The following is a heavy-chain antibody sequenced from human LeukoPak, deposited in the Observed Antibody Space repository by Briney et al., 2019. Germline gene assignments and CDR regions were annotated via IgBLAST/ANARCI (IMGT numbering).Heavy chain of an antibody. J-gene: IGHJ3*01. V-gene: IGHV4-39*01. CDR1: GGSISSSSSY. CDR3: ASGPCSGGSCYPSAFDV. D-gene: IGHD2-15*01. Sequence: PLETLSLTCTVSGGSISSSSSYWGWIRQPPGKGLEWIGSIYYSGSTYYNPSLKSRVTISVDTSKNQFSLKLSSVTAADTAVYYCASGPCSGGSCYPSAFDVWGQGTMVTVSS. CDR2: IYYSGST.